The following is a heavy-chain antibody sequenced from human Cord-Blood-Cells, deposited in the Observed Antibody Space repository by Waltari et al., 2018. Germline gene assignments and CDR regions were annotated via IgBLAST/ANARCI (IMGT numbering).Heavy chain of an antibody. Sequence: QVQLQPWGAGPLKPTETLSLTAAVYVGSFRGYYWSWIRQPPGKGLEWIGESNHSGSTNYNPSLKSRVTISVDTSKNQFSLKLSSVTAADTAVYYCARVPTTFDPWGQGTLVTVSS. CDR2: SNHSGST. V-gene: IGHV4-34*01. CDR3: ARVPTTFDP. D-gene: IGHD4-17*01. CDR1: VGSFRGYY. J-gene: IGHJ5*02.